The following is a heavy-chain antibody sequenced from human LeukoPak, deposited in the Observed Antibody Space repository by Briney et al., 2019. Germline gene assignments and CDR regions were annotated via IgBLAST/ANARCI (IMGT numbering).Heavy chain of an antibody. CDR2: INPSGGST. Sequence: GASVKVSCKASGYTFIGYYMHWVRQAPGQGLEWMGIINPSGGSTSYAQKSQGRVTMTRDMSTSTVYMELSSLRSEDTAVYYCASATNIPATWGQGTLVTVSS. V-gene: IGHV1-46*01. D-gene: IGHD2/OR15-2a*01. J-gene: IGHJ5*02. CDR1: GYTFIGYY. CDR3: ASATNIPAT.